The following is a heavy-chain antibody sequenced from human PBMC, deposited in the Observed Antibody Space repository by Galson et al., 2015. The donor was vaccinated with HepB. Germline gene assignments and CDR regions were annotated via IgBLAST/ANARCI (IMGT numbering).Heavy chain of an antibody. CDR3: VRDGVRVTAIGEAFFDF. Sequence: SVKVSCKASGYAFSNYGISWVRQAPGQGLEWMGWISTYKDKTNFPQKFQGRVAMTTDTSTSTVYMELRGLRSDDAAVYYCVRDGVRVTAIGEAFFDFWGQGTVVTVSS. CDR2: ISTYKDKT. CDR1: GYAFSNYG. D-gene: IGHD2-8*01. V-gene: IGHV1-18*01. J-gene: IGHJ4*02.